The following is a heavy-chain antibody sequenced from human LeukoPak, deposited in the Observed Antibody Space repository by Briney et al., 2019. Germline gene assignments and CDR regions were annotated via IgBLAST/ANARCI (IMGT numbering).Heavy chain of an antibody. D-gene: IGHD5-12*01. Sequence: SETLSLTCTVSGGSINSYYWTWIRQPPGKGLEWIGNIYNSGNTNYNPSLKSRVTISVDTSKNQFSLKLSSVTAADTAVYYCARDGYSGNDGLWGQGTLVTVSS. CDR2: IYNSGNT. CDR1: GGSINSYY. V-gene: IGHV4-59*01. J-gene: IGHJ4*02. CDR3: ARDGYSGNDGL.